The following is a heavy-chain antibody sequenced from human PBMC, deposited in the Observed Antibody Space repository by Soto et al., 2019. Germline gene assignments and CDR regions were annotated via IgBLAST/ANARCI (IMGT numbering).Heavy chain of an antibody. J-gene: IGHJ6*04. Sequence: GASVKVSCKASGYTFTSYAMHWVRQAPGQRLEWMGWINAGNGNTKYSQKLQGRVTITRDTSTNTAYMELSSLRSEDTAVYYCATGYCSGGSCPVSMDVWGKGTTVTVSS. D-gene: IGHD2-15*01. CDR2: INAGNGNT. V-gene: IGHV1-3*01. CDR1: GYTFTSYA. CDR3: ATGYCSGGSCPVSMDV.